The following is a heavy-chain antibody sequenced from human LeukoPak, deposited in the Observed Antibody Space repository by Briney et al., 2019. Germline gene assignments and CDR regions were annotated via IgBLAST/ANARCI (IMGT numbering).Heavy chain of an antibody. Sequence: QTGGSLRLSCAASGFTFSSYGMHWVRQAPGKGLEWVAFIRCDGSNKYYADSVKGRFTISRDNSKNTLYLQMNSLRAEDTAVYYCAKLPSALPYGSGSYVWGQGTLVTVSS. CDR3: AKLPSALPYGSGSYV. CDR2: IRCDGSNK. D-gene: IGHD3-10*01. CDR1: GFTFSSYG. V-gene: IGHV3-30*02. J-gene: IGHJ4*02.